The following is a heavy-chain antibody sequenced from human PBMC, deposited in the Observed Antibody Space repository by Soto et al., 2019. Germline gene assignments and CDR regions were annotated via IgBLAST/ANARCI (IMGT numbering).Heavy chain of an antibody. CDR3: VREGSGGNSRGSFDF. CDR2: ISANGRSA. J-gene: IGHJ3*01. V-gene: IGHV3-23*01. CDR1: GFSFYNYD. D-gene: IGHD2-15*01. Sequence: GGSLRLSCAAAGFSFYNYDMSWVRQAPGKGLEWVSGISANGRSAYYADPARGRFSIHRDSSKNTLDLQMNSVRAEDTAMYYCVREGSGGNSRGSFDFWGRGTMVTVSS.